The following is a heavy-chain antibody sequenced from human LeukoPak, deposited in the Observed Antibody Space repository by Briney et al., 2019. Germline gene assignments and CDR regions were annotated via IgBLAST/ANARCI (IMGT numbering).Heavy chain of an antibody. CDR3: ARDAYGDYLDY. D-gene: IGHD4-17*01. Sequence: GGSLRLSCAASGFTFSSYWMCWVRQAPGKGLEWVANIKQDGSEKYYVDSVKGRFTISRDNAKNSLHLQMNSLRAEDTAVYYCARDAYGDYLDYWGQGTLVTVSS. J-gene: IGHJ4*02. CDR1: GFTFSSYW. CDR2: IKQDGSEK. V-gene: IGHV3-7*01.